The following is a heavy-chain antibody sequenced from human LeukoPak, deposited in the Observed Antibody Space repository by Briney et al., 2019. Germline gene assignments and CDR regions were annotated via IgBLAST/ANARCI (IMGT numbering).Heavy chain of an antibody. V-gene: IGHV1-18*01. CDR1: GYTFTSYG. Sequence: GASVKVSCKASGYTFTSYGISWVRQAPGQGLEWMGWISAYNGNTNYAQKLQGRVTMTTDTSTSTAYMELRSLRSDDTAVYYCARVRGSYPFSRYGMDVWGQGTTVTVSS. D-gene: IGHD1-26*01. CDR2: ISAYNGNT. J-gene: IGHJ6*02. CDR3: ARVRGSYPFSRYGMDV.